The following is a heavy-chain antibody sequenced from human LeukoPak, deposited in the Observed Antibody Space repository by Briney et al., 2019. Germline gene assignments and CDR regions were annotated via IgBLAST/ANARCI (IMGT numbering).Heavy chain of an antibody. V-gene: IGHV3-23*01. CDR1: GFTFSTYG. J-gene: IGHJ4*02. CDR2: ISGSGGST. CDR3: ARHEDTVMVVSPFDY. D-gene: IGHD5-18*01. Sequence: PGGSLRLSCAASGFTFSTYGMSWVRQAPGKGLEWVSTISGSGGSTYYADSVKGRFTISRDNARNSLYLQMNSLRAEDTAVYYCARHEDTVMVVSPFDYWGQGTLVTVSS.